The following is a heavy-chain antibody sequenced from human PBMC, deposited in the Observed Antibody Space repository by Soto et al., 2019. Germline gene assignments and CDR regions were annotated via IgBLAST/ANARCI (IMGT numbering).Heavy chain of an antibody. CDR3: ARDPGYSSGWYYFDY. CDR1: GFTFSSYA. J-gene: IGHJ4*02. Sequence: QVQLVESGGGVVQPGRSLRLSCAASGFTFSSYAMHWVRQAPGKGLEWVAVISYDGSNKYYADSVKGRFTISRDNSKNTLYLQMNSLRAEDTAVYYCARDPGYSSGWYYFDYWGQGTLVTVSS. V-gene: IGHV3-30-3*01. D-gene: IGHD6-19*01. CDR2: ISYDGSNK.